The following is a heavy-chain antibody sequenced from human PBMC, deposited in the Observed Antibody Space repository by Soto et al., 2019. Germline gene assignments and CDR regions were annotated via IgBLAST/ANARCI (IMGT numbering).Heavy chain of an antibody. V-gene: IGHV1-69*01. CDR3: ARDTLAARGSYYYYGMDV. CDR2: IIPIYGSA. CDR1: GGAFSGSV. Sequence: QVQLVQSGAEVKQPGSSVKVSCKTSGGAFSGSVISWVRHVPGQGLDWMGAIIPIYGSANYAQNLQGRIMITADESTSATYMELSSLRSEDTAVYYCARDTLAARGSYYYYGMDVCGQGTTVTVSS. D-gene: IGHD6-25*01. J-gene: IGHJ6*02.